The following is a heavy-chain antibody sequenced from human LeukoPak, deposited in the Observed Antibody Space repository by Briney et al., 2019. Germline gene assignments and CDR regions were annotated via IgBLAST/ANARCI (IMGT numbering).Heavy chain of an antibody. Sequence: PGGSLRLSCAASRFTFSSHSINWVRQAPGKGLEWVSSISTSSDYIYYADSVKGRFTISRDNAKNSLYLQMNSLRAEDTAVYYCARGLYSGYDWGQGTLVTVSS. CDR1: RFTFSSHS. V-gene: IGHV3-21*01. D-gene: IGHD5-12*01. J-gene: IGHJ4*02. CDR2: ISTSSDYI. CDR3: ARGLYSGYD.